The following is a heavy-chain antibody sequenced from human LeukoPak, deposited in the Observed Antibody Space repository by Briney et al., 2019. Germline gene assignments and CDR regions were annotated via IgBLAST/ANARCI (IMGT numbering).Heavy chain of an antibody. Sequence: MPSETLSLTCAVYGGSFSGYYWSWIRQPPGKGLEWIGEINHSGSTNYNPSLKSRVTISVDTSKNQFSLKLSSATAADTAVYYCARGRGAYGDRRGIDYWGQGTLVTVSS. CDR1: GGSFSGYY. CDR2: INHSGST. V-gene: IGHV4-34*01. CDR3: ARGRGAYGDRRGIDY. D-gene: IGHD4-17*01. J-gene: IGHJ4*02.